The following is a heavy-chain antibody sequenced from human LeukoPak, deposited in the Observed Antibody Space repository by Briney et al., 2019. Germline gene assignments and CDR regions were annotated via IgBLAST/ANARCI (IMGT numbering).Heavy chain of an antibody. CDR2: IYYNGDT. CDR3: AKIPGIT. D-gene: IGHD1/OR15-1a*01. Sequence: SETLSLTCTVSGGSISRSGYYWGWIRQPPGKGLEWIGTIYYNGDTYYNPSLKSRVTISVDTSNNHFSLKLSSVTAADTAMYYCAKIPGITWGQGTLVTVSS. V-gene: IGHV4-39*07. J-gene: IGHJ4*02. CDR1: GGSISRSGYY.